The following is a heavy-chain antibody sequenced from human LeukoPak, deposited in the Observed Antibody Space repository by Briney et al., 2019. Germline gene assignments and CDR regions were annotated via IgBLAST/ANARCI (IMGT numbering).Heavy chain of an antibody. V-gene: IGHV3-7*01. Sequence: GGSLRLSCAVSGFTFSNYWMSWVRQAPGKGLEWVANIKHDGSDKYYVDSVKGRFTVSRDNAKNSLYLQMNSLRAEDTAVYYCARDRYGSSWYVFGFALYFDLWGRGTLVTVSS. CDR2: IKHDGSDK. CDR1: GFTFSNYW. D-gene: IGHD6-13*01. CDR3: ARDRYGSSWYVFGFALYFDL. J-gene: IGHJ2*01.